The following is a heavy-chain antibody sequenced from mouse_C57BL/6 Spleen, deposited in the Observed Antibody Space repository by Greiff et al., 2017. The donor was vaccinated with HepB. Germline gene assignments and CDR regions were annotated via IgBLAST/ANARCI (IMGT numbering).Heavy chain of an antibody. V-gene: IGHV3-6*01. CDR3: AREGLYYYGSSSYY. CDR2: ISYDGSN. J-gene: IGHJ2*01. CDR1: GYSITSGYY. Sequence: EVQRVESGPGLVKPSQSLSLTCSVTGYSITSGYYWNWIRQFPGNKLEWMGYISYDGSNNYNPSLKNRISITRDTSKNQFFLKLNSVTTEDTATYYCAREGLYYYGSSSYYWGQGTTLTVSS. D-gene: IGHD1-1*01.